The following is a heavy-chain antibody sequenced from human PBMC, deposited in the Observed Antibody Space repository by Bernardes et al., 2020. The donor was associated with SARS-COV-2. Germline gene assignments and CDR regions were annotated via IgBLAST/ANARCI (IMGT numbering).Heavy chain of an antibody. CDR2: FSGSGGDT. CDR3: AKEEYDDIWGSYRPFDC. Sequence: GGSLRLSCAASGFTFSSYAMSWVRQAPGKGLEWVSGFSGSGGDTYYADSVKGRFTISRNNSKNMLYLQMNSLKGEDTALYYCAKEEYDDIWGSYRPFDCWGQGTLVAVSS. CDR1: GFTFSSYA. V-gene: IGHV3-23*01. D-gene: IGHD3-16*02. J-gene: IGHJ4*02.